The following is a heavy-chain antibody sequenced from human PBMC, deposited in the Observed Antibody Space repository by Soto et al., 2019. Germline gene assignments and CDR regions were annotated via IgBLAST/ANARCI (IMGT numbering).Heavy chain of an antibody. CDR3: ARDLGGYASN. J-gene: IGHJ4*02. Sequence: EVQLVESGGGLVQPGGSLRLSCAASGFTFSNYWMHWVRQAPGKGPVWVSRINTDGSTTNYADSVKGRFTISRDDAKNTLYLRTNRRGAEDTAVYYCARDLGGYASNWGQGTLVTVSS. CDR2: INTDGSTT. CDR1: GFTFSNYW. D-gene: IGHD2-8*02. V-gene: IGHV3-74*01.